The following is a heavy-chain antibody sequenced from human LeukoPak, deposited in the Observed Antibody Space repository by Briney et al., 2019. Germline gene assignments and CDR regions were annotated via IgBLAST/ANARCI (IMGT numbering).Heavy chain of an antibody. J-gene: IGHJ4*02. V-gene: IGHV1-46*01. Sequence: ASVKVSCKASGYTFTSYYMHWVRQAPGQGLEWMGIINPSGGSTSYAQKFQGRVTMTRDMSTSTVYMELSSLRSEDTAVYYCARDWAPSLYYYDSSGYHFDYWGQGTLVTVSS. CDR1: GYTFTSYY. D-gene: IGHD3-22*01. CDR2: INPSGGST. CDR3: ARDWAPSLYYYDSSGYHFDY.